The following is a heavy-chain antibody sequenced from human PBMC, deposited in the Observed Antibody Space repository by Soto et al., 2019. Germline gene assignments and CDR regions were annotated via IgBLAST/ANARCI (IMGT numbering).Heavy chain of an antibody. V-gene: IGHV4-34*01. J-gene: IGHJ2*01. CDR3: ARGPNDSSGYSSYWYFDL. CDR1: SGSFSGYY. Sequence: SDTLSITCAVYSGSFSGYYCIWILQTPLNWLEWIGEINHSGSTNYNPSLKSRVTISVDTSKNQFSLKLSSVTAADTAVYYCARGPNDSSGYSSYWYFDLWGRGTLVTVSS. D-gene: IGHD3-22*01. CDR2: INHSGST.